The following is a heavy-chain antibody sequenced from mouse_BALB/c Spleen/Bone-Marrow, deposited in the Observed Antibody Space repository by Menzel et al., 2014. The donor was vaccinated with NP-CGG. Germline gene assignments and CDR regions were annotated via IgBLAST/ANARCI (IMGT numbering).Heavy chain of an antibody. CDR3: TRAMITRAWFAY. CDR1: GYTFTSYW. D-gene: IGHD2-4*01. J-gene: IGHJ3*01. V-gene: IGHV1-5*01. Sequence: VHVKQSGTVLARPGASVKMSCKASGYTFTSYWMHWVKQRPGQGLEWIGAIYPGNSDTSYNQKFKGKAKLTAVTSTSTAYMELSSLTNEDSAVYSCTRAMITRAWFAYWGQGTLVTVSA. CDR2: IYPGNSDT.